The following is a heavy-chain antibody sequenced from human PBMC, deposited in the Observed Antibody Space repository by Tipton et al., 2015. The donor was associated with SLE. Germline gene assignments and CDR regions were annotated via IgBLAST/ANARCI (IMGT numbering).Heavy chain of an antibody. CDR3: ARVDVVVVAAIPYYYGMDV. CDR1: GYTFTSYG. D-gene: IGHD2-15*01. Sequence: QSGAEVKKPGASVKVSCKASGYTFTSYGISWVRQAPGQGLEWMGWISAYNGNTNYAQKLQGRVTMTTDTSTSTAYMELRSLRSDDTAVYYCARVDVVVVAAIPYYYGMDVWGQGTTVTVSS. J-gene: IGHJ6*02. CDR2: ISAYNGNT. V-gene: IGHV1-18*01.